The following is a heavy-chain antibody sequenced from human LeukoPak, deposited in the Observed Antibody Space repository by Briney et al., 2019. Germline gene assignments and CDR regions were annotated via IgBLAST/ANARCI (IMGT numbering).Heavy chain of an antibody. V-gene: IGHV3-66*01. CDR3: TRGQSYCGADCYSD. CDR2: MYTGGGR. J-gene: IGHJ4*02. D-gene: IGHD2-21*02. CDR1: GFSVSNYY. Sequence: GGSLRLSCAASGFSVSNYYMSWVRQPPGKGLEWVSVMYTGGGRYYGDSAKGRFTISRDNSKNTVFLQMNSLRVEDTALYYCTRGQSYCGADCYSDWGQGTLVTVSS.